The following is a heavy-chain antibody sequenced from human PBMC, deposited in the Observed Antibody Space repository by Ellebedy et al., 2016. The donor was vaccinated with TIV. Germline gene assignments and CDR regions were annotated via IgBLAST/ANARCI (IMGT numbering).Heavy chain of an antibody. CDR3: ARSNWYESSGYYPDY. Sequence: AASVKVSCKASGYTFSGYYMNWVRQAPGQGLEWMGWINPNSGGTSIAQKFQGRVSMPRDTSLSTAYMELSGLRYDDTAVYYCARSNWYESSGYYPDYWGQGTLVTVSS. V-gene: IGHV1-2*02. CDR1: GYTFSGYY. CDR2: INPNSGGT. D-gene: IGHD3-22*01. J-gene: IGHJ4*02.